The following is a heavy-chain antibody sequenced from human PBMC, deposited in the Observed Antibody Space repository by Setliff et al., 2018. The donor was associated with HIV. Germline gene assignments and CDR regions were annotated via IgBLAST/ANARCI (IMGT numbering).Heavy chain of an antibody. CDR3: ARGWLQLGWFDP. CDR1: GGSISSHY. Sequence: SETLSLTCTVSGGSISSHYWSWIRQPPGKGLEWIGYVFYSGDTNYNPSLKRRVTISVDTSKNQFFLKMRSVTAADTAVYYCARGWLQLGWFDPWGQGTLVTVSS. J-gene: IGHJ5*02. D-gene: IGHD1-1*01. V-gene: IGHV4-59*11. CDR2: VFYSGDT.